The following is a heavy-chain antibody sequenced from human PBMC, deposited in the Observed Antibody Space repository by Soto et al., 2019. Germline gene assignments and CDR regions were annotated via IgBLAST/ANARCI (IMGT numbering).Heavy chain of an antibody. CDR1: GFSLSTSGVG. CDR3: EQRKQLASFDY. J-gene: IGHJ4*02. Sequence: PXLSNPPQTLTLTCTFSGFSLSTSGVGVGWIRQPPGKALEWLALIYWNDDKRYSPSLKGRLTITKDTSKNQVVLTMTNMDPVDTATYYCEQRKQLASFDYWGQGTLVTVSS. V-gene: IGHV2-5*01. D-gene: IGHD6-6*01. CDR2: IYWNDDK.